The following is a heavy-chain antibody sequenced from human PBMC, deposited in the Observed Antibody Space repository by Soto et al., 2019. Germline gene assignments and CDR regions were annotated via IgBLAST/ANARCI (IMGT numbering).Heavy chain of an antibody. V-gene: IGHV1-18*01. J-gene: IGHJ4*02. CDR1: GYTFTSYG. CDR3: ARYKGHGAGSYYGY. D-gene: IGHD3-10*01. Sequence: QVQLVQSGAEVKKPGASVKVSCKASGYTFTSYGISWVRQAPGQGLEWMGWISAYNGNTNYAQKLQGRVTMTTDTTKSRAYMELRSMRTEDTAVYYCARYKGHGAGSYYGYWGQGTLVTVSS. CDR2: ISAYNGNT.